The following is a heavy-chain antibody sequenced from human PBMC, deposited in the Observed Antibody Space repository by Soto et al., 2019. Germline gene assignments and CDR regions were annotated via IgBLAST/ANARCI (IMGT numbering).Heavy chain of an antibody. CDR1: GFTFSGYA. J-gene: IGHJ4*02. Sequence: LRLSCAASGFTFSGYAMSWVRQAPGKGLEWVSAISGSGGSTYYADSVKGRFTISRDNSKNTLYLQMNSLRAEDTAVYYCAKGTAWMLNPDPPGYWGQGTLVTVSS. CDR2: ISGSGGST. CDR3: AKGTAWMLNPDPPGY. D-gene: IGHD1-1*01. V-gene: IGHV3-23*01.